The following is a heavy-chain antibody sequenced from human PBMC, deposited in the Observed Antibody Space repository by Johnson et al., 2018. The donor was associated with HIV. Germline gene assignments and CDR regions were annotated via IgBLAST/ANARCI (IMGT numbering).Heavy chain of an antibody. CDR2: ISSSGSTI. Sequence: VQLVEFGGGVVQPGRSLRLSCAASGFTFSDYYMSWIRQAPGKGLEWVSYISSSGSTIYYADSVKGRFTISRDNAKNSLFLQMNSLRAEDTAMYYCARSQGSGEGAFDIWGQGTMVTVSS. J-gene: IGHJ3*02. CDR1: GFTFSDYY. D-gene: IGHD2-21*01. CDR3: ARSQGSGEGAFDI. V-gene: IGHV3-11*01.